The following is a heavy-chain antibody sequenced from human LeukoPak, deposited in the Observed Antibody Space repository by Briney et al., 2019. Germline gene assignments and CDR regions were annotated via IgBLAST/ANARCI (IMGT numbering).Heavy chain of an antibody. Sequence: SETLSLTCTVSGGSISSSSYYWGWIRQPPGKGLEWVGSVYYTGSTFYNPSLKSRVTTSVDTSKNHFSLNLSSVTAADTAVYYCARHRGRYYDSGSYYYFDYWGQGTLVTVSS. J-gene: IGHJ4*02. V-gene: IGHV4-39*02. D-gene: IGHD3-10*01. CDR3: ARHRGRYYDSGSYYYFDY. CDR1: GGSISSSSYY. CDR2: VYYTGST.